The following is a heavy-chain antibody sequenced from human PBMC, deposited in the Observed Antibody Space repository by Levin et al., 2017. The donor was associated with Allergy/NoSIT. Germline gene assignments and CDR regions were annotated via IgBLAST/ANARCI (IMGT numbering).Heavy chain of an antibody. CDR1: GFTFSSYW. CDR3: ARALRYFDWSPVGGMDV. Sequence: GGSLRLSCAASGFTFSSYWMHWVRQAPGKGLVWVSRINSDGSSTSYADSVKGRFTISRDNAKNTLYLQMNSLRAEDTAVYYCARALRYFDWSPVGGMDVWGQGTTVTVSS. J-gene: IGHJ6*02. CDR2: INSDGSST. V-gene: IGHV3-74*01. D-gene: IGHD3-9*01.